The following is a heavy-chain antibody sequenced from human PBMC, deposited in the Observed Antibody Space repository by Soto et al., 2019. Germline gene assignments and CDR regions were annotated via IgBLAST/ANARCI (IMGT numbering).Heavy chain of an antibody. J-gene: IGHJ6*03. V-gene: IGHV4-34*01. D-gene: IGHD2-2*01. CDR1: GGSFSDYY. CDR2: INRGGGT. CDR3: ARLGYVSSTSCYVDYMDV. Sequence: PSETLSLTCAVYGGSFSDYYWSWIRQPPGMGLEWIGEINRGGGTSYNPSLKSRVTISLDTSKNQFSLKLSSVTAADTAVYYCARLGYVSSTSCYVDYMDVWGKGTTVTVSS.